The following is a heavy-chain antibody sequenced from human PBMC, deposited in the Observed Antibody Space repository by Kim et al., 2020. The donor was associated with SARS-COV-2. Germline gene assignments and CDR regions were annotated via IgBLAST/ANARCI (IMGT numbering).Heavy chain of an antibody. CDR2: INASGGT. CDR3: ASLSSSWPGLDY. D-gene: IGHD6-13*01. V-gene: IGHV4-34*01. Sequence: VPGASLSRYYWSWIRQSPEKGLEWIGEINASGGTNYNPSLKSRLTMSVDTSRNQFSLNLRSVTDADTAVYYCASLSSSWPGLDYWGQGPWSPSP. CDR1: GASLSRYY. J-gene: IGHJ4*02.